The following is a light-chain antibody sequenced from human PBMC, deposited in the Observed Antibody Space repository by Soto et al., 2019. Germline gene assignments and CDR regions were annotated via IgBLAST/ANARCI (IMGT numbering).Light chain of an antibody. CDR2: GNS. CDR3: QSYDSSLSGSKVV. Sequence: QSVLTQPPSVSGAPGQRVTISCTGSSSNIGAGYDVHWYQQLPGTAPKLLIYGNSNRPSGVPDRFSGSKSGTSASLAITGLQAEDEADYYCQSYDSSLSGSKVVFGGGPKLTVL. J-gene: IGLJ2*01. CDR1: SSNIGAGYD. V-gene: IGLV1-40*01.